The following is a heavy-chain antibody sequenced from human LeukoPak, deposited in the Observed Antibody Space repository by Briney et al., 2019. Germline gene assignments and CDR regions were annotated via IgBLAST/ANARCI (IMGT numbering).Heavy chain of an antibody. CDR1: GLTLDAYA. V-gene: IGHV3-43*02. Sequence: GGSLRLSCVASGLTLDAYAMHWVRQVRGKGLEWVSLINADGSRTYYADSVKGRFTISRDNYKNSLYLQMTSLRPEDSALYYCATWAFYHDLDVWGRGTTVTVSS. CDR2: INADGSRT. J-gene: IGHJ6*02. D-gene: IGHD3-3*01. CDR3: ATWAFYHDLDV.